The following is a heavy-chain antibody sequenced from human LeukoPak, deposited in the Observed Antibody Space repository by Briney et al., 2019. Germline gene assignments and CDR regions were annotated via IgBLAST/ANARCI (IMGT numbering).Heavy chain of an antibody. J-gene: IGHJ2*01. V-gene: IGHV1-2*02. Sequence: ASVKVSCKASGGTFSSYAISWVRQAPGQGLEWMGWINPNSGGTNYAQKFQGRVTMTRDTSISTAYMELSRLRSDDTAVYYCARQIAVAGWYFDLWGRGTLVTVSS. CDR1: GGTFSSYA. D-gene: IGHD6-19*01. CDR2: INPNSGGT. CDR3: ARQIAVAGWYFDL.